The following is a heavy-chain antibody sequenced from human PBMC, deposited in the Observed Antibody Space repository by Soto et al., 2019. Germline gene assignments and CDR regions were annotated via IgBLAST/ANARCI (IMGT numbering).Heavy chain of an antibody. V-gene: IGHV4-34*01. CDR1: GGSFSGYY. Sequence: QVQLQQWGAGLLKPSETLSLTCAVYGGSFSGYYWSWIRQPPGEGLEWIGEINHSGSTNYNPSLKSRVTISVDTSKNQFSLKLSSVTAADTAVYYCARGRIAARYYYYYYYGMDVWGQGTTVTVSS. CDR2: INHSGST. D-gene: IGHD6-6*01. CDR3: ARGRIAARYYYYYYYGMDV. J-gene: IGHJ6*02.